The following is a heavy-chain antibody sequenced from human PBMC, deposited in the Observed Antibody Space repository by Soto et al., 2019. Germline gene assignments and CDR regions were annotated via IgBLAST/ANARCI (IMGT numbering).Heavy chain of an antibody. J-gene: IGHJ4*02. D-gene: IGHD6-19*01. CDR1: GFTFSNAW. CDR2: IKSKTDGGTT. CDR3: TRLVAGTDFDY. Sequence: PGGSLRLSCAASGFTFSNAWMSWVRQAPGKGLEWVGRIKSKTDGGTTDYAAPVKGRFTISRDDSKNTLYLQMNSLKTEDTAVYYCTRLVAGTDFDYWGQGTLVTVSS. V-gene: IGHV3-15*01.